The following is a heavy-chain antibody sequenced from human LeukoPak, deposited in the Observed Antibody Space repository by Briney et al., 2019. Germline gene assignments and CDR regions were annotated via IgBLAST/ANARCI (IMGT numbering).Heavy chain of an antibody. V-gene: IGHV1-18*01. D-gene: IGHD3-3*01. CDR3: AREGTDYDFWGGYLDAFDI. CDR2: ISAYNGNT. J-gene: IGHJ3*02. Sequence: ASVKVSCKASGYTFTSYGISWVRQAPGQGLEWMGWISAYNGNTNYAQKLQGRVTMTTDTSTSTAYMELRSLRSDDTAVYYCAREGTDYDFWGGYLDAFDIWGQGTMVTVSS. CDR1: GYTFTSYG.